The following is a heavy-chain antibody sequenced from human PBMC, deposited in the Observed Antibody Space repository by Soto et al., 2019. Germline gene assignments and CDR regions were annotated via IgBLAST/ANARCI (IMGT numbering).Heavy chain of an antibody. CDR3: ARDQKWLVRDAFDI. D-gene: IGHD6-19*01. Sequence: GGSLRLSCAASGFTFSSYSMNWVRQAPGKGLEWVSYISSSSSTIYYADPVKGRFTISRDNAKNSLYLQMNSLRDEDTAVYYCARDQKWLVRDAFDIWGQGTMVTVSS. CDR1: GFTFSSYS. CDR2: ISSSSSTI. J-gene: IGHJ3*02. V-gene: IGHV3-48*02.